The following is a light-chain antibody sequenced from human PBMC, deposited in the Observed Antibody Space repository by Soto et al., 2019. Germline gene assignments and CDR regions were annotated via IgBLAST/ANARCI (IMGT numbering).Light chain of an antibody. V-gene: IGKV3-20*01. J-gene: IGKJ2*01. CDR3: QQDGRSPMFT. Sequence: EIVLTQSPGTLSLSPGERATLSCRASQSVSSNYLAWYQQKPGQAPRLLIYGASRGAAGIPDRFSGSVSGTDFTLTINRLEPEDCAVYFCQQDGRSPMFTFGQGTKLEIK. CDR1: QSVSSNY. CDR2: GAS.